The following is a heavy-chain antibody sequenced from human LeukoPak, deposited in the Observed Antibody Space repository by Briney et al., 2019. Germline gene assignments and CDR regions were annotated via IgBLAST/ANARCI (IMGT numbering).Heavy chain of an antibody. CDR1: GYTFTDYY. CDR3: AREPLIKGSRKPADY. D-gene: IGHD2-15*01. Sequence: ASVKVSCKASGYTFTDYYLHWVRQAPGQGPEWMGVISPSGGSTTYAQKFQGRVTLTRDMSTSTDYLELSSLRSEDTAVYYCAREPLIKGSRKPADYWGQGTLVTVSS. CDR2: ISPSGGST. J-gene: IGHJ4*02. V-gene: IGHV1-46*01.